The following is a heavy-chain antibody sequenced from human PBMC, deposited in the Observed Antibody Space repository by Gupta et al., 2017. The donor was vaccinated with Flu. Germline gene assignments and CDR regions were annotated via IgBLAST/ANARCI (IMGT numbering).Heavy chain of an antibody. CDR2: ISSSGNTR. Sequence: EVQLVESGGSLVKPGGSLRLSCAACGFPFSSYEMDWVRQAPGKGLVGVSYISSSGNTRYYANSLKGRFTISRDNAKNSLYLQMNSLRAEDTAIYYCARDDTVTTLFGLDVWGQGTTVTVSS. D-gene: IGHD4-17*01. CDR1: GFPFSSYE. CDR3: ARDDTVTTLFGLDV. J-gene: IGHJ6*02. V-gene: IGHV3-48*03.